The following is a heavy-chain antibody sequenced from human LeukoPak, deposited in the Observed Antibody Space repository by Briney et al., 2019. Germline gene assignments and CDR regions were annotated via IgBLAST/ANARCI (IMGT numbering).Heavy chain of an antibody. Sequence: QAGGSLRLSCAASGFTVSNNYMSWVRQAPGKGLEWVSVIYSGGSTYYADSVKGRFTISRDSSKNTLYLQMNSLRAEDTAVYYCARGRPVGASTVEDYWGQGTLVTVSS. CDR1: GFTVSNNY. D-gene: IGHD1-26*01. V-gene: IGHV3-66*01. CDR2: IYSGGST. CDR3: ARGRPVGASTVEDY. J-gene: IGHJ4*02.